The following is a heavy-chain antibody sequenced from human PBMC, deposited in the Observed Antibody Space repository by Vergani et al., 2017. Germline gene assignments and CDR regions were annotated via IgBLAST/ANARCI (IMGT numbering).Heavy chain of an antibody. J-gene: IGHJ5*02. D-gene: IGHD6-6*01. CDR1: GGSFSGYY. V-gene: IGHV4-34*01. CDR3: ARGSSIAARSAWFDP. CDR2: INHSGST. Sequence: QVQLQQWGAGLLKPSETLSLTCAVYGGSFSGYYWSWIRQPPGKGLEWIGEINHSGSTIYNPSLKSRVTISVDTSKNQFSLKLSSVTAADTAVYYCARGSSIAARSAWFDPWGQGTLVTVSS.